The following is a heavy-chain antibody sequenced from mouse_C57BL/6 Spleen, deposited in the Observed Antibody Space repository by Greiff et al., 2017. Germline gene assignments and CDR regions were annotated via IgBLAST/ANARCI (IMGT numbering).Heavy chain of an antibody. D-gene: IGHD4-1*01. J-gene: IGHJ2*01. CDR3: ARTGDWEGLAWDY. CDR1: GYSFTDYN. Sequence: EVHLVESGPELVKPGASVKISCKASGYSFTDYNMNWVKQSNGKSLEWIGVINPNYGTTSYNQTFKGKDTLTVDQSSSTPYMHLNSLTSEDSAVYYCARTGDWEGLAWDYWGQGTTLTVSS. V-gene: IGHV1-39*01. CDR2: INPNYGTT.